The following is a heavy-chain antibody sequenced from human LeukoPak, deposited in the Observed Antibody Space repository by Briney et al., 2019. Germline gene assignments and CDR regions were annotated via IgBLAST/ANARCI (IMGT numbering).Heavy chain of an antibody. CDR3: ARHVSAYNPHWYFDL. Sequence: SETLSLTCTVSGDSLSDNYWSWIRQPAAKGLEWIGRIYTSGSINYNPSLKSRVSMSIDTSKNQLSLNLRSLTAADTAVYYCARHVSAYNPHWYFDLWGRGTLVTVSA. D-gene: IGHD5-24*01. CDR1: GDSLSDNY. J-gene: IGHJ2*01. CDR2: IYTSGSI. V-gene: IGHV4-4*07.